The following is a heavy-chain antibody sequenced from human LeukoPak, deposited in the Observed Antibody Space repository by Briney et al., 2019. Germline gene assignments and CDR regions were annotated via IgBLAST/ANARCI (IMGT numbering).Heavy chain of an antibody. CDR1: GFTFSSYA. V-gene: IGHV3-66*01. D-gene: IGHD3-22*01. CDR3: ARDHYDSSGYHEY. CDR2: IYSGGST. Sequence: PGGSLRLSCAASGFTFSSYAMSWVRQAPGKGLEWVSVIYSGGSTYYADSVKGRFTISRDNSKNTLYLQMNSLRAEDTAVYYCARDHYDSSGYHEYWGQGTLVTVSS. J-gene: IGHJ4*02.